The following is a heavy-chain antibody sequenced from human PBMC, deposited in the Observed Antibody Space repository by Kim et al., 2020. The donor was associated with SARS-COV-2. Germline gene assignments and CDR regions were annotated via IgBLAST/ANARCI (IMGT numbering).Heavy chain of an antibody. J-gene: IGHJ5*02. D-gene: IGHD2-2*01. Sequence: SETLSLTCTVSGDSISSSSYYWGWIRQPPGKGLEWIGSIYYSGSTYYNPSLKSRVTISVDTSKNQFSLKLSSVTAADTAVYYCARDIRGALRGIVVVPAAPFDPWGQGTLVTVSS. CDR1: GDSISSSSYY. V-gene: IGHV4-39*02. CDR3: ARDIRGALRGIVVVPAAPFDP. CDR2: IYYSGST.